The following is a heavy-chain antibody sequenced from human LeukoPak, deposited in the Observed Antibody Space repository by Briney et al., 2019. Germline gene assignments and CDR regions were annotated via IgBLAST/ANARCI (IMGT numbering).Heavy chain of an antibody. CDR2: ISFDGTNK. V-gene: IGHV3-30-3*01. CDR1: GFTFSSYA. CDR3: ARDIWFYHHSGYSDY. D-gene: IGHD3-22*01. Sequence: AGGSLRLSCVGSGFTFSSYAVRWVRQAPGKGLEWLALISFDGTNKFYADSVKGRFSISRDNSKNTLFMQMNSLRPEDTAVYYCARDIWFYHHSGYSDYWGQGTLVSVSS. J-gene: IGHJ4*02.